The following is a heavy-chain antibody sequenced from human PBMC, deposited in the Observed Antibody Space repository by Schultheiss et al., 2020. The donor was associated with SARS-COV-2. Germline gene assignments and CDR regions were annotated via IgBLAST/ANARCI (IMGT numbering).Heavy chain of an antibody. J-gene: IGHJ4*02. D-gene: IGHD6-6*01. Sequence: SQTLSLTCTVSGGSISSGGYYWSWIRQHPGKGLEWIGYIYYSGSTNYNPSRKSRVTISVDTSKNQFSLKLSSVTAADTAVYYCARERSSIAARRFDYWGQGTLVTVAS. V-gene: IGHV4-31*03. CDR1: GGSISSGGYY. CDR3: ARERSSIAARRFDY. CDR2: IYYSGST.